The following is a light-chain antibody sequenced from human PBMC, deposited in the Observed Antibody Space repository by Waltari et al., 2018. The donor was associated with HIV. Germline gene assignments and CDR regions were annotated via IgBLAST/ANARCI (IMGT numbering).Light chain of an antibody. V-gene: IGKV1-12*01. CDR2: GAS. Sequence: DIRMTQSPSSVSASVGDRVTITCRASQGISHELAWYQQTPGRAPRPLIFGASGLHSGVSSRFAGSGSGTHFTLTISSLQPEDFATYYCQQAYVFPPTFGPGTTV. J-gene: IGKJ1*01. CDR1: QGISHE. CDR3: QQAYVFPPT.